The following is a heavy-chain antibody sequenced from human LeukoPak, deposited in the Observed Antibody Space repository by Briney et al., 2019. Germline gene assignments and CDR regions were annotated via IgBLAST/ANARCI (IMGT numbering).Heavy chain of an antibody. Sequence: SETLSLTCTVSGGSIRRDTYYWGWIRQSPGKGLEWIGNIYYSGSTYYNPSLKSRVSISVDTSKKQSSLKQSSVTAADTAVYYCARRRRGMGAFDIWGQGTMVTVSS. CDR1: GGSIRRDTYY. J-gene: IGHJ3*02. V-gene: IGHV4-39*07. D-gene: IGHD2-8*01. CDR2: IYYSGST. CDR3: ARRRRGMGAFDI.